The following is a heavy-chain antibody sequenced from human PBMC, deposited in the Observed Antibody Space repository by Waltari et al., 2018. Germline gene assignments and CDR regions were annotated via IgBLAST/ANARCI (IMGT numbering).Heavy chain of an antibody. D-gene: IGHD6-13*01. CDR1: RFPFRRYS. V-gene: IGHV3-21*01. CDR3: VRSTSWRYYFDT. Sequence: DVQLVESGGGLVKPGRCLRLSCAASRFPFRRYSMHWVRQAPGKGFEWVASISSGGTYIYYTYSGKGRFTISRGSVTDSLCLQMNSLRVKDTATYFCVRSTSWRYYFDTWGQGTLVAVSS. CDR2: ISSGGTYI. J-gene: IGHJ4*02.